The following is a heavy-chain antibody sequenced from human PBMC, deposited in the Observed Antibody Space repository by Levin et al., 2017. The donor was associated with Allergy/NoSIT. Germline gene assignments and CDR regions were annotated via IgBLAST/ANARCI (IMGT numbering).Heavy chain of an antibody. V-gene: IGHV3-21*01. Sequence: GESLKISCVASGFNFSRYSINWVRQAPGKGLEWVSSISGASSYIFYADSIKGRFTISRDNAKNSLYLQMNSLRVEDTAVYYCARDNVRDSDFWSGYSATNWFDPWGQGTLVTVSS. CDR1: GFNFSRYS. CDR3: ARDNVRDSDFWSGYSATNWFDP. J-gene: IGHJ5*02. D-gene: IGHD3-3*01. CDR2: ISGASSYI.